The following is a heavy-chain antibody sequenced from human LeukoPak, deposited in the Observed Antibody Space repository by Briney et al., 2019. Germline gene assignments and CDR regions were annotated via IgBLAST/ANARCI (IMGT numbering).Heavy chain of an antibody. J-gene: IGHJ4*02. CDR1: GYTFTIYY. V-gene: IGHV1-46*01. CDR3: ARAPTVTKYYFDY. Sequence: ASVSVSCMSSGYTFTIYYMHCVRQAPGQGLEWMGIINPSGGSTSYAQKFQGRVTMTRDTSTSTVYMELSSLRSEDTAVYYCARAPTVTKYYFDYWGQGTLVTVSS. D-gene: IGHD4-17*01. CDR2: INPSGGST.